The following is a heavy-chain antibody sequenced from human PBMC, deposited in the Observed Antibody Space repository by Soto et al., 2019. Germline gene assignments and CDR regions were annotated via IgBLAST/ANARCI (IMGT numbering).Heavy chain of an antibody. CDR3: AKGGAIVAAGTRVYRYNAMDV. CDR2: INPNSGDT. CDR1: GYTFTGYY. J-gene: IGHJ6*02. Sequence: QVQLVQSGTEVKRPGDSVKVSCKASGYTFTGYYVHWVRQAPGQGLEWMGWINPNSGDTYLAQRLQGRVTMNRDTSIGTAYMELRGLTSDETAEYYCAKGGAIVAAGTRVYRYNAMDVWGQGTTVTVSS. V-gene: IGHV1-2*02. D-gene: IGHD1-26*01.